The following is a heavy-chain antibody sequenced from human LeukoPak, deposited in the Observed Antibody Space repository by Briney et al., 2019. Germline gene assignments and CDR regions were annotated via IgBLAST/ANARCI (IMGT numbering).Heavy chain of an antibody. D-gene: IGHD5-18*01. V-gene: IGHV4-39*07. J-gene: IGHJ4*02. Sequence: PSETLSLTCTVSGGSISSSSYYWGWIRQPPGKGLEWIGSIYYSGSTYYNPSLKSRVTISVDTSKNQFSLKLSSVTAADTAVYYCARGNVDTANFDYWGQGTLVTVSS. CDR1: GGSISSSSYY. CDR2: IYYSGST. CDR3: ARGNVDTANFDY.